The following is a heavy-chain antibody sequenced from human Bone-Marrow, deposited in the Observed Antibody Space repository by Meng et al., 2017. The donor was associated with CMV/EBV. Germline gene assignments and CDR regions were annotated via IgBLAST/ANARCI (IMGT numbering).Heavy chain of an antibody. CDR1: SGPMNIGDYC. CDR3: ARQAPDNWFDP. CDR2: TYYDGTT. V-gene: IGHV4-31*03. Sequence: TVFSGPMNIGDYCWSGIRQHPDKGLEWLGYTYYDGTTHYSPSLRSRVTISVDTSKNQYSLKLNSVTAADTAVYYCARQAPDNWFDPWGQGALVTVSS. J-gene: IGHJ5*02.